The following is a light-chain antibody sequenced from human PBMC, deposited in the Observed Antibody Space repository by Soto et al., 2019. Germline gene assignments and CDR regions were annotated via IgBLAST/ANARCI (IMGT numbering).Light chain of an antibody. CDR3: MQSIRWWT. J-gene: IGKJ1*01. V-gene: IGKV2D-29*01. Sequence: DIVMTQSPLSLPVIPGEPASISCRSSESLLHANGYNYLYWYLQKPGQPPQLLIYEVSNRFSGVPERFSGSGSGTDFTLTISRVEAEDVGVYYCMQSIRWWTFGQGTKVDIK. CDR2: EVS. CDR1: ESLLHANGYNY.